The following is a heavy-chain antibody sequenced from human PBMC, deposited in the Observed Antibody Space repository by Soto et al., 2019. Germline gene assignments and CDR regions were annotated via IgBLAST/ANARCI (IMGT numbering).Heavy chain of an antibody. Sequence: ASVKVSCKASGYTFTRYTIHWLRQAPGQRLEWMGWINAGNGNTKYSQNFQGRVTIARDTSASTAYMELSSLRSEDTAVYYCARGLLISGYYGDAFDVWGQGTMVTVS. V-gene: IGHV1-3*01. CDR1: GYTFTRYT. CDR2: INAGNGNT. D-gene: IGHD3-22*01. J-gene: IGHJ3*01. CDR3: ARGLLISGYYGDAFDV.